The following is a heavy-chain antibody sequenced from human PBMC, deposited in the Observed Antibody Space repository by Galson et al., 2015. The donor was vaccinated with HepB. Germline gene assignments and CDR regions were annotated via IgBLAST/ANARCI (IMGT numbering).Heavy chain of an antibody. CDR3: ARTMVKTTTSFDY. V-gene: IGHV4-39*01. J-gene: IGHJ4*02. Sequence: SETLSLTCTVSGGSISTSSSNYYWVWIRQPPGKGLEWIGSISYRGTTYYNPSLKSRVAISVDTSKNQFSLRLSSVTATDTALYYCARTMVKTTTSFDYRGQGILVTVSS. CDR2: ISYRGTT. D-gene: IGHD4/OR15-4a*01. CDR1: GGSISTSSSNYY.